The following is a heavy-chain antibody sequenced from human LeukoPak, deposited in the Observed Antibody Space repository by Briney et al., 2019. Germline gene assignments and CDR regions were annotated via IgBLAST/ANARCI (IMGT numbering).Heavy chain of an antibody. CDR2: ISSSSSAI. CDR3: ARPNSGFGI. J-gene: IGHJ3*02. CDR1: GFTFSSYS. D-gene: IGHD6-25*01. Sequence: PGGSLRLSCSASGFTFSSYSMNWVRQASGKGLEWISYISSSSSAIYYADSVKGRFTISRDNAKNSLYLQMNSLRAEDTAVYYCARPNSGFGIWGQGTIVTVS. V-gene: IGHV3-48*01.